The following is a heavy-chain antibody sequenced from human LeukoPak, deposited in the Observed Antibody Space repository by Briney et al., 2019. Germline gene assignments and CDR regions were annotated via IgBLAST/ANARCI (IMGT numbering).Heavy chain of an antibody. J-gene: IGHJ6*03. CDR3: AREVAVAAPPYYYYMDV. V-gene: IGHV4-59*11. D-gene: IGHD6-19*01. Sequence: SETLSLTCTVSGGSISSHYWSWIWQPPGKGLEWIGYIYYSGSTNYNPSLKSRVTISVDTSKNQFSLKLSSVTAADTAVYYCAREVAVAAPPYYYYMDVWGKGTTVTVSS. CDR2: IYYSGST. CDR1: GGSISSHY.